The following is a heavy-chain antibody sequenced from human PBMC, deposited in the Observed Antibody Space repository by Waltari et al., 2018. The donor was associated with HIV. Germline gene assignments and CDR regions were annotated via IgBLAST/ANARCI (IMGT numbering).Heavy chain of an antibody. D-gene: IGHD3-16*01. CDR2: INSGNGNS. J-gene: IGHJ4*01. CDR1: GYNFTSYT. Sequence: QVLLVQSGTEVKKPGASVTISCKASGYNFTSYTVHWVRQAPGRGLEWLGWINSGNGNSRYSPGFQDRLTMTRDISATTSYLVWSGLTSDDTAVYFCVRSGIVRGRNYELLAFWGQGT. CDR3: VRSGIVRGRNYELLAF. V-gene: IGHV1-3*01.